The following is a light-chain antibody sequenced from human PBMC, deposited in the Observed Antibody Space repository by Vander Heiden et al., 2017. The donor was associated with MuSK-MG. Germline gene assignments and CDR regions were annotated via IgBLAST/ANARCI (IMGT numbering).Light chain of an antibody. CDR3: QHSARSPL. Sequence: DIQMTQSPSSLSASVGDRVTITCRASQSISRHLNWYQQKPGIAPNLLIYNVSSLQSGVPSRFSGSGSGTDFTLTMTSLQPEDFATYYCQHSARSPLFGPGTKVDLK. V-gene: IGKV1-39*01. CDR1: QSISRH. J-gene: IGKJ3*01. CDR2: NVS.